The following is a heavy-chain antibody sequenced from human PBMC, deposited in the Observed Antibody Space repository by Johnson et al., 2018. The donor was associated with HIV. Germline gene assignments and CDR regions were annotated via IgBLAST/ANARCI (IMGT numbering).Heavy chain of an antibody. CDR2: TSYDGGNK. CDR3: ARDQRLAAVATDGFDV. D-gene: IGHD6-13*01. J-gene: IGHJ3*01. V-gene: IGHV3-30*14. CDR1: GFTFSSYA. Sequence: QMQLVESGGGVVQPGRSLRLSCAASGFTFSSYALTWVRQAPGKGLEWVAVTSYDGGNKYYADSVKGRFTISRDNSKNTLYLQMNSLRAEDTAVYYCARDQRLAAVATDGFDVGGQGTMVTVPS.